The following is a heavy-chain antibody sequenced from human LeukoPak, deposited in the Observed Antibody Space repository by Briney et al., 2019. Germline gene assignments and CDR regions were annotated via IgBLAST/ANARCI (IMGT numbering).Heavy chain of an antibody. J-gene: IGHJ2*01. CDR3: AKEVVVVVAATRGWYFDL. D-gene: IGHD2-15*01. Sequence: GGSLRLSCAASRFTFSSYAMSWVRQAPGKGLEWVSAISGSGGSTYYADSVKGRFTISRDNSKNTLYLQMNSLRAEDTAVYYCAKEVVVVVAATRGWYFDLWGRGTLVTVSS. V-gene: IGHV3-23*01. CDR1: RFTFSSYA. CDR2: ISGSGGST.